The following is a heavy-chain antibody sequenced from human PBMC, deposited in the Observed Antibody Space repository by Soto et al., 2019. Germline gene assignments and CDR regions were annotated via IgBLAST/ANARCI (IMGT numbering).Heavy chain of an antibody. Sequence: QVQLVQSGAEVKKPASSVKVSCKAPGGTFSTYALSWVRQAPGQGLEWMGGIIPMFGTANYAQRIQDRVTITGDESTNTVYMELSSLGSEDTAVYFCASGIQLWLRRINNGYSGWGQGTLVTVSS. V-gene: IGHV1-69*12. CDR3: ASGIQLWLRRINNGYSG. D-gene: IGHD5-18*01. CDR2: IIPMFGTA. CDR1: GGTFSTYA. J-gene: IGHJ4*02.